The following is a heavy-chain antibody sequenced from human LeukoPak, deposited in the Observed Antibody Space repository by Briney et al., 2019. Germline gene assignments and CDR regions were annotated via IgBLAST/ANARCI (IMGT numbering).Heavy chain of an antibody. CDR1: GFTFSGSA. CDR3: ATGIAVAGYFDY. D-gene: IGHD6-19*01. Sequence: GGPLRLSCAASGFTFSGSAIHWVRQASGKGLEWVGRVRTKGNGYATQYAAPVKGRFTISRDDSKNTAYLQMNSLKTEDTAVYYCATGIAVAGYFDYWGQGTLVTVSS. V-gene: IGHV3-73*01. J-gene: IGHJ4*02. CDR2: VRTKGNGYAT.